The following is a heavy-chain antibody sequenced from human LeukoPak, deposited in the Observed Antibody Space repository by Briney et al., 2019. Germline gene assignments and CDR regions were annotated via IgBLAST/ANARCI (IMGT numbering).Heavy chain of an antibody. CDR2: ISSSSTTI. J-gene: IGHJ6*02. CDR3: ARADSVMVRGLIRYFYGMDV. V-gene: IGHV3-48*04. Sequence: GGSLRLSCAASGFIFSDYTMNWVRQAPGKGLEWVSYISSSSTTIYHADSVKGRFTISRDNAKHSLYLQMNNLRAEDTAVYYCARADSVMVRGLIRYFYGMDVWGQGTTVTVSS. D-gene: IGHD3-10*01. CDR1: GFIFSDYT.